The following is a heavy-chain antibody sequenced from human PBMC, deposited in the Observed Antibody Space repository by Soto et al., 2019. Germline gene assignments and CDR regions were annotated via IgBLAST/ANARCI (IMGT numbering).Heavy chain of an antibody. CDR2: IEPSDGNT. Sequence: GASVKVSCKASGYPFTNFYMHWLRQAPGQGLEWIGGIEPSDGNTIYAQKFQERVTITIDTSTSTAYMELSSLRSEDTVVYYCAARVGYYDSTDYWGQGTLVTVSS. V-gene: IGHV1-46*01. CDR1: GYPFTNFY. CDR3: AARVGYYDSTDY. J-gene: IGHJ4*02. D-gene: IGHD3-22*01.